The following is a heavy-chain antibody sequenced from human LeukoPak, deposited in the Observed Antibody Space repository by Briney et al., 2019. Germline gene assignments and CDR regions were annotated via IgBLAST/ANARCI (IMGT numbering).Heavy chain of an antibody. Sequence: PSDTLSLTCTVSGGSISSYYWSWIRQPPGKGLEWIGYIYYSGSTNYNPSLKSRVTTSVDTSKNQFSLKLSSVTAADTAVYYCARDRIAASDYWGQGTLVTVSS. CDR2: IYYSGST. CDR3: ARDRIAASDY. CDR1: GGSISSYY. J-gene: IGHJ4*02. D-gene: IGHD6-25*01. V-gene: IGHV4-59*01.